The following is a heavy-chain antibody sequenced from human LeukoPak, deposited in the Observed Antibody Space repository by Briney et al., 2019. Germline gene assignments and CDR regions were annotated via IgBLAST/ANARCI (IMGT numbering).Heavy chain of an antibody. D-gene: IGHD6-19*01. CDR3: AREWGRIAVAGGPGY. CDR2: IWYDGQTK. Sequence: GGSLRLSCEASGFIFRNYGMHWVRQAPGKGPEWVALIWYDGQTKFYADSVKDRFTISRDNSGNTLFLQMSSLRVEDTAMYYCAREWGRIAVAGGPGYWGQGILVTVSS. V-gene: IGHV3-33*01. CDR1: GFIFRNYG. J-gene: IGHJ4*02.